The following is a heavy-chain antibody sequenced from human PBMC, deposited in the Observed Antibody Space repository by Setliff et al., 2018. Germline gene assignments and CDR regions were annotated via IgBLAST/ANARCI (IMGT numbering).Heavy chain of an antibody. D-gene: IGHD2-2*01. CDR3: VRDRAAIVVGPPTAAFDI. CDR2: ISGYNGYT. CDR1: GYTFAKYG. V-gene: IGHV1-18*01. J-gene: IGHJ3*02. Sequence: ASVKVSCKAFGYTFAKYGTSWVRRAPGQGLEWMGWISGYNGYTVYAQKLQGRVTLTTDTSTGTAYMEVRSLRSDDTAQYYCVRDRAAIVVGPPTAAFDIWGQGTMVTVSS.